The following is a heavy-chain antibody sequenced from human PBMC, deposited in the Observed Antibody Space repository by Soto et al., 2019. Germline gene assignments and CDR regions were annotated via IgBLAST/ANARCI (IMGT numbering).Heavy chain of an antibody. D-gene: IGHD3-16*01. CDR3: AREVGGGRRYSYYMDV. CDR1: GFTFSSYS. V-gene: IGHV3-48*01. J-gene: IGHJ6*03. Sequence: GSLRLSCAASGFTFSSYSMNWVRQAPGKGLEWVSYISSSSSTIYYADSVKGRFTISRDNAKNSLYLQMNSLRAEDTAVYYCAREVGGGRRYSYYMDVWGKGITVTLSS. CDR2: ISSSSSTI.